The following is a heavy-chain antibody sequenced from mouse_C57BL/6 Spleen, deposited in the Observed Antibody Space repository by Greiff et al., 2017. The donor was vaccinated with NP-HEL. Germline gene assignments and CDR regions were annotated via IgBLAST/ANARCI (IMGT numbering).Heavy chain of an antibody. Sequence: VQLQQPGAELVMPGASVKLSCKASGYTFTSYWMHWVKQRPGQGLEWIGVINPGSGGTNYNEKFKGKATLTADKSSSTAYMQLSSLTSEDSAVYFCARRGYWYFDVWGTGTTVTVSS. J-gene: IGHJ1*03. V-gene: IGHV1-53*01. CDR3: ARRGYWYFDV. CDR1: GYTFTSYW. CDR2: INPGSGGT.